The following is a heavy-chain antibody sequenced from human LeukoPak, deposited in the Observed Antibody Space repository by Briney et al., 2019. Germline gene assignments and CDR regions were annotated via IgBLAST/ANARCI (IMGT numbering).Heavy chain of an antibody. J-gene: IGHJ5*02. CDR2: IQQDGIKK. V-gene: IGHV3-7*04. D-gene: IGHD1-7*01. CDR1: GFTFSTYW. Sequence: GGSLRLSCAASGFTFSTYWMSWVRQAPGKGLEWVANIQQDGIKKYYVDSVEGRFTISRENAKNSLFLQMGSLRADDTAVYYCARGGTGTNNWFDPWGQGTLVTVSS. CDR3: ARGGTGTNNWFDP.